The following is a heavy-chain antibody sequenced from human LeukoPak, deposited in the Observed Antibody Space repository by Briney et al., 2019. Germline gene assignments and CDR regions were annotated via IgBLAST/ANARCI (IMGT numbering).Heavy chain of an antibody. D-gene: IGHD2-2*01. J-gene: IGHJ4*02. CDR3: ARIGYSSSCTDY. CDR1: GFTFSNYW. CDR2: IKQDGSQK. V-gene: IGHV3-7*01. Sequence: PGGSLRLSCAASGFTFSNYWMTWVRQAPGKGLEWVANIKQDGSQKYYVDSLKGRFTISRDNAKNSVYLQMNSLRAGDTAVYYCARIGYSSSCTDYWGQGTLVTVSS.